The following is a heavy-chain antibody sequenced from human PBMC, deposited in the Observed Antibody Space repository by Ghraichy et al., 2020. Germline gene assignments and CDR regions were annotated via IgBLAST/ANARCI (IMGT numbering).Heavy chain of an antibody. V-gene: IGHV3-7*01. CDR2: IKQDGSEK. J-gene: IGHJ4*02. CDR3: ARERRYCSSTSCYGGTEGALDY. Sequence: GGSLRLSCAASGFTFSSYWMSWVRQAPGKGLEWVANIKQDGSEKYYVDSVKGRFTISRDNAKNSLYLQMNSLRAEDTAVYYCARERRYCSSTSCYGGTEGALDYWGQGTLVTVSS. CDR1: GFTFSSYW. D-gene: IGHD2-2*01.